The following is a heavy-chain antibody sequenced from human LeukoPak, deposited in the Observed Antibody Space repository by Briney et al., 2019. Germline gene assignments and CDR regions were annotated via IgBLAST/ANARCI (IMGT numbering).Heavy chain of an antibody. CDR1: GFTFSGSA. V-gene: IGHV3-15*07. CDR3: TTDLFGSGWLHD. Sequence: GGSLRLSCAASGFTFSGSAMHWVRQAPGKGLEWVGRIRSKTDGGTTDDAAPVKGRFTISRDDSKNTVYLQMNSLKTEDTAVYYCTTDLFGSGWLHDWGQGTLVTVSS. CDR2: IRSKTDGGTT. J-gene: IGHJ4*02. D-gene: IGHD5-24*01.